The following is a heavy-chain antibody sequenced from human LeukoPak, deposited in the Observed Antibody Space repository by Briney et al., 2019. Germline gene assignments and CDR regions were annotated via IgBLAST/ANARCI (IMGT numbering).Heavy chain of an antibody. CDR1: GGSNSRSNW. J-gene: IGHJ4*02. V-gene: IGHV4-4*02. CDR2: VSLSGLT. Sequence: SGTLSLTCAVSGGSNSRSNWWSWVRQPPGQGLEWIGEVSLSGLTNYNPSLSSRVIMALDTSKNHLSLHLTSVTAADTAVYYCSRENGAFSPFGYWGQGYLVTVLS. CDR3: SRENGAFSPFGY. D-gene: IGHD2-8*01.